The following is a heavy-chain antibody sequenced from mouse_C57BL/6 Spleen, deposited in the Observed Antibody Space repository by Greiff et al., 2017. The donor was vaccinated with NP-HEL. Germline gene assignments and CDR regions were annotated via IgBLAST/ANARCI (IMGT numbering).Heavy chain of an antibody. CDR3: SRYYYGSSFYAMDY. V-gene: IGHV1-59*01. Sequence: LQLQQSGAELVRPGTSVKLSCKASGYTFTSYWMHWVKQRPGQGLEWIGVIDPSDSYTNYNQKFKGKATLTVDTSSSTAYMQLSSLTSEDSAVYYCSRYYYGSSFYAMDYWGQGTSVTVSS. CDR1: GYTFTSYW. J-gene: IGHJ4*01. CDR2: IDPSDSYT. D-gene: IGHD1-1*01.